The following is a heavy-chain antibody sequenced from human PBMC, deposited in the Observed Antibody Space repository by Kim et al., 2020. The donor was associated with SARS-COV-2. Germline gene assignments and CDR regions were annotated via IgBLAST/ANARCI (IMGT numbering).Heavy chain of an antibody. CDR1: GFTVSSNY. J-gene: IGHJ3*02. V-gene: IGHV3-66*01. Sequence: GGSLRLSCAASGFTVSSNYMSWVRQAPGKGLEWVSVIYSGGSTYYADSVKGRFTISRDNSKNTLYLQMNSLRAEDTAVYYCARDLGYYYDSSGFAAFDIWGQGTMVTVSS. D-gene: IGHD3-22*01. CDR2: IYSGGST. CDR3: ARDLGYYYDSSGFAAFDI.